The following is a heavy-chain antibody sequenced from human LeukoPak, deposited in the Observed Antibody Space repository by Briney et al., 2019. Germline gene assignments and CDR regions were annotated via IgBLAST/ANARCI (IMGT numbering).Heavy chain of an antibody. J-gene: IGHJ3*02. D-gene: IGHD3-22*01. CDR2: ISWNSGSI. V-gene: IGHV3-9*03. CDR3: AKVRDPYYYDSSGYLRLGAFDI. CDR1: GFTFDDYA. Sequence: GGSLRLSCAASGFTFDDYAMHWVRQAPGKGLEWVSGISWNSGSIGYADSGKGRFTISRDNAKNSLYLQMNSLRAEDMALYYCAKVRDPYYYDSSGYLRLGAFDIWGQGTMVTVSS.